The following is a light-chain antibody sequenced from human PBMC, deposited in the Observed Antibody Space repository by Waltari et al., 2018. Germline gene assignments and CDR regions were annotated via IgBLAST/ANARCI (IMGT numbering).Light chain of an antibody. CDR2: WAS. CDR3: QQYYGTPPYT. V-gene: IGKV4-1*01. CDR1: QSLLYSSINKNC. Sequence: DIVMTHPPAPLAVSLGDRATINCKSSQSLLYSSINKNCFAWYQQKLEQPPKLLFYWASTRESGVPDRFSGSVSGTDFTLSISSLQAEDVAVYYCQQYYGTPPYTFGQGPSWRSN. J-gene: IGKJ2*01.